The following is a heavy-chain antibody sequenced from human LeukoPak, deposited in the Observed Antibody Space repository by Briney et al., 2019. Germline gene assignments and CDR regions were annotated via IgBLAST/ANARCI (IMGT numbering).Heavy chain of an antibody. J-gene: IGHJ6*04. CDR3: AELGITMIGGV. CDR2: ISSSGSTI. D-gene: IGHD3-10*02. Sequence: GGSLRLSCAASGFTFSSYWMHWVRQTPGKGLVWVSYISSSGSTIYYADSVKGRFTISRDNAKNSLYLQMNSLRAEDTAVYYCAELGITMIGGVWGKGTTVTISS. V-gene: IGHV3-48*04. CDR1: GFTFSSYW.